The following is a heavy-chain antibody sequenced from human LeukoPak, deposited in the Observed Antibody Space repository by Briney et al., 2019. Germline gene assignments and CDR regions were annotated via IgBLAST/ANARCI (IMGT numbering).Heavy chain of an antibody. CDR3: AREFGLAAAGRGWFDP. Sequence: ASVKVSCKASGYTFTGYYMHWVRQAPGQGLEWMGWINPNSGGTNYAQKLQGSVTMTTDTSTSTAYMELSSLRSEDTAVYYCAREFGLAAAGRGWFDPWGQGTLVTVSS. V-gene: IGHV1-2*02. CDR2: INPNSGGT. CDR1: GYTFTGYY. J-gene: IGHJ5*02. D-gene: IGHD6-13*01.